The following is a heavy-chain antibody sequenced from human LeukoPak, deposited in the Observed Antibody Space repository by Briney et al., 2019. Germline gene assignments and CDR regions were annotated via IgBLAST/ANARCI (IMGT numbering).Heavy chain of an antibody. Sequence: SETLSLTCTASGGSISSYYWSWIRQRPGKGLEWIGYIYYSGSTNYNPSLKSRVTISVDTSKNQFSLKLSSVTAADTAVYYCAGHYYDSSGAAGWGQGTLVTVSS. CDR3: AGHYYDSSGAAG. CDR2: IYYSGST. V-gene: IGHV4-59*01. J-gene: IGHJ4*02. D-gene: IGHD3-22*01. CDR1: GGSISSYY.